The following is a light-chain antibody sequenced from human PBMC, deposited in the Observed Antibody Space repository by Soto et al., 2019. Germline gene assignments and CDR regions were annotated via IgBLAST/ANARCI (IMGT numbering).Light chain of an antibody. V-gene: IGLV2-11*01. CDR3: CSKEGSYAPSYV. J-gene: IGLJ1*01. CDR1: SSDVGGYYY. CDR2: DVI. Sequence: QSALTQPRSVSGSPGQSVTISCTGTSSDVGGYYYVYWYQQHPGKAPTVMIDDVIKRPSGVPDRFSGSQSGNTASLTISGRQAEDDADYYCCSKEGSYAPSYVFGTGTNVTVL.